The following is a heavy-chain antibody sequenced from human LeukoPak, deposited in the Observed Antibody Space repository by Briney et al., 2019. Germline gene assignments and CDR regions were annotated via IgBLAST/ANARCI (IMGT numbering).Heavy chain of an antibody. CDR3: ARDEGYHYYAMDV. J-gene: IGHJ6*02. CDR1: GGSISSGHNY. CDR2: IYTSGST. Sequence: SQTLSLTCTVSGGSISSGHNYWSWIRQPARKGLEWIGRIYTSGSTDYNPSLKSRVTISVDASKNQFSLKLSSVTAADTAVYHCARDEGYHYYAMDVWGQGTTVTVSS. V-gene: IGHV4-61*02.